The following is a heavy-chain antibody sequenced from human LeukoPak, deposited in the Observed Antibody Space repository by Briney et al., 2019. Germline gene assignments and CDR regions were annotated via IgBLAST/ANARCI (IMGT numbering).Heavy chain of an antibody. D-gene: IGHD1-26*01. CDR3: ARARRGSGSYLDY. V-gene: IGHV1-2*02. CDR2: INPNSGGT. J-gene: IGHJ4*02. CDR1: GYTFTGYY. Sequence: GASVKVSCKASGYTFTGYYMHWVRQAPGQGLEWMGWINPNSGGTNYAQKFQGRVTMTRDMSTSTVYMELSSLRSEDTAVYYCARARRGSGSYLDYWGQGTLVTVSS.